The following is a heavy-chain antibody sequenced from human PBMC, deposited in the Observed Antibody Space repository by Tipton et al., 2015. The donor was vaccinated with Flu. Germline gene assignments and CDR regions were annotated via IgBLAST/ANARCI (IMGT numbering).Heavy chain of an antibody. D-gene: IGHD3-10*01. J-gene: IGHJ6*03. CDR2: IIPIFRIA. V-gene: IGHV1-69*01. Sequence: QLVQSGAEVKKPGSSVKVSCKASGGTFSFYAISWVRQAPGQGLEWMGGIIPIFRIANYAQKFQGRVMLTADDSTSTAYMELSSLRSDDTAVYYCARDRAPGLERLDYFYMDVWGKGTTVTVSS. CDR3: ARDRAPGLERLDYFYMDV. CDR1: GGTFSFYA.